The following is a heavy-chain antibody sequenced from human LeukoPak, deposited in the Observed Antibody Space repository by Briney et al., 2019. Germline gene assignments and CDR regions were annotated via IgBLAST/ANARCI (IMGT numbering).Heavy chain of an antibody. CDR1: GFTFSSYA. CDR2: ISGSGGST. D-gene: IGHD5-18*01. J-gene: IGHJ5*02. V-gene: IGHV3-23*01. CDR3: AKDLGGYSYGQS. Sequence: GGSLRLSCAASGFTFSSYAMSWVRQAPGKGLEWVSAISGSGGSTYYADSVKGRFTISRDNSKNTLYLQMNGLRAEDTAVYYCAKDLGGYSYGQSWGQGTLVTVSS.